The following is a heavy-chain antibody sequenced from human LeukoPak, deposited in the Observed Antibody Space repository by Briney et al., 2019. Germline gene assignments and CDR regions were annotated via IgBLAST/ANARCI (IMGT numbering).Heavy chain of an antibody. J-gene: IGHJ4*02. CDR1: GGSFSGYY. D-gene: IGHD5-18*01. CDR3: ARLYSYGVTGDY. V-gene: IGHV4-34*01. Sequence: PSETLSLTCAVHGGSFSGYYWSWIRQPPGKGLEWIGEINHSGSTNYNPSLKSRVTISVDTSKDQFSLKLSSVTAADTAVYYCARLYSYGVTGDYWGQGTLVTVSS. CDR2: INHSGST.